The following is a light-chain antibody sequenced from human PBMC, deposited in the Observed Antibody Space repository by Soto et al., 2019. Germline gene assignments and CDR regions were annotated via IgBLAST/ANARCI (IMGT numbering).Light chain of an antibody. CDR1: SSDVGGYNY. J-gene: IGLJ1*01. CDR3: SSYTSSSTS. CDR2: DVS. Sequence: QSALTQPASVSGSPGQSITISCTGTSSDVGGYNYVSWYQQRPGKAPKLMIYDVSNRPSGVSNRFSGSKSGNTASLTISGLQAEDEADYNCSSYTSSSTSFGPGTKVTVL. V-gene: IGLV2-14*01.